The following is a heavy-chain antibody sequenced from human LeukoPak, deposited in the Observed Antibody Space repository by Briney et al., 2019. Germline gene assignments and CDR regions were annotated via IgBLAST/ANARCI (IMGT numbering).Heavy chain of an antibody. Sequence: GGSLRLSCAASGFTFSDYYMSWIRQAPGKGLEWVSYISSSGSTIYYADSVKGRFTISRDNAKNSLYLQMNSLRAEDTAVYYCARDHYYYDSSGYPSNWFDPWGQGTLVTVSS. V-gene: IGHV3-11*04. CDR3: ARDHYYYDSSGYPSNWFDP. D-gene: IGHD3-22*01. CDR2: ISSSGSTI. J-gene: IGHJ5*02. CDR1: GFTFSDYY.